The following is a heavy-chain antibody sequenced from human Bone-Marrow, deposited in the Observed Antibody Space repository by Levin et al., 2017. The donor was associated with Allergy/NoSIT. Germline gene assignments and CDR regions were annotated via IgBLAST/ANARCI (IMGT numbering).Heavy chain of an antibody. CDR3: VKPWVD. J-gene: IGHJ4*02. V-gene: IGHV3-23*01. CDR2: ISGGRGGT. CDR1: GFTFAPYT. D-gene: IGHD3-16*01. Sequence: PGGSLRLSCAASGFTFAPYTMSWVRQPPGKGLEWVSDISGGRGGTYYAESVKGRFTISRDNSKNTVYLQLNSLRAEDTAVYYCVKPWVDWGQGTLVTVSS.